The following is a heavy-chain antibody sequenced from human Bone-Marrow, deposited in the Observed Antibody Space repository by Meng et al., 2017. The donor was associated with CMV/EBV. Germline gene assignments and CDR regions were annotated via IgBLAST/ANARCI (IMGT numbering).Heavy chain of an antibody. CDR1: GYTFTSYY. CDR3: ATVRIAARPAALDD. J-gene: IGHJ4*02. CDR2: INPSGGST. Sequence: ASVKVSCKASGYTFTSYYMHWVRQAPGQGLEWMGIINPSGGSTSYAQKFQGRVTMTEDTSTDTAYMELSSLRSEDTAVYYCATVRIAARPAALDDWGQGTLVTVSS. V-gene: IGHV1-46*01. D-gene: IGHD6-6*01.